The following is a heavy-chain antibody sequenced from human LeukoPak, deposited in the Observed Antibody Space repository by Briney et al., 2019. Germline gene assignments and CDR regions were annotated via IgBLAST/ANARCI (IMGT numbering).Heavy chain of an antibody. V-gene: IGHV3-23*01. CDR3: AKDVSTGYSYFDC. D-gene: IGHD3-22*01. CDR1: GFTFSSYA. Sequence: GGSLRLSCAASGFTFSSYAMSWVRQAPGKGLQWVSVISDSGGNTYYADSVKGRFTISRDNSKNRLYLQMSSLRVEDTAVYYCAKDVSTGYSYFDCWGQGTLVTVSS. CDR2: ISDSGGNT. J-gene: IGHJ4*02.